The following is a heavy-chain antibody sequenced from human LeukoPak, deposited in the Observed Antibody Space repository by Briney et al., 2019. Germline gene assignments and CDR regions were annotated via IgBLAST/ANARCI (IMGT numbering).Heavy chain of an antibody. Sequence: GGSLRLSCAASGFIFSSYAMNWVRQAPGKGLEWVSIIFGNGDTTYYADSVKGRFTVSRDNSKDTLYLQMNDLRPDDTAIYYCAKRNTMVRGGPCFDYWGQGLLVTVSS. J-gene: IGHJ4*02. CDR2: IFGNGDTT. CDR1: GFIFSSYA. V-gene: IGHV3-23*01. CDR3: AKRNTMVRGGPCFDY. D-gene: IGHD3-10*01.